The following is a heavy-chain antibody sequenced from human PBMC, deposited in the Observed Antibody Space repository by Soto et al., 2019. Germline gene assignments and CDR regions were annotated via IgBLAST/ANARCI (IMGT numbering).Heavy chain of an antibody. D-gene: IGHD3-3*01. J-gene: IGHJ5*02. V-gene: IGHV4-39*01. CDR2: IYYSGST. CDR1: GGSISSSSYY. CDR3: ARHRYDFWSGANHAPHNWFDP. Sequence: PSETLSLTCTVSGGSISSSSYYWGWIRQPPGKGLEWIGSIYYSGSTYYNPSLKSRVTISVDTSKNQFSLKLSSVTAADTAVYYCARHRYDFWSGANHAPHNWFDPWGQGTLVTVSS.